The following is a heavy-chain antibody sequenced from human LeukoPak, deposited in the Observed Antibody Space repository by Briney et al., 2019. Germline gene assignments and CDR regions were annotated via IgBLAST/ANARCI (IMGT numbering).Heavy chain of an antibody. CDR3: ARLAGTDAFDV. J-gene: IGHJ3*01. V-gene: IGHV4-4*07. CDR1: GGSTSTYY. CDR2: IYTSGNT. Sequence: PSDTLSLTCTLSGGSTSTYYWSWIRQPAGKGLEWIGRIYTSGNTNYHPSLKSRVTMSVDTSKNQFSLKLSSVTAADTAVYYCARLAGTDAFDVWGQGTMVTVSS. D-gene: IGHD6-19*01.